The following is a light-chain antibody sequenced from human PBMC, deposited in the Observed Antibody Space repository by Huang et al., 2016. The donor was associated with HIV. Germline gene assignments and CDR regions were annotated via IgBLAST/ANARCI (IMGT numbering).Light chain of an antibody. CDR3: QQRSNWPPYT. CDR2: DAS. J-gene: IGKJ2*01. Sequence: EIVLTQSPATLSLSPGERATLSCRASQRVNNFLAWYQQKPGQPPRLLIYDASNRATGIPARFSGSGSGTDFTLTISSLEPEDFAVYYCQQRSNWPPYTFGQGTKLEIK. CDR1: QRVNNF. V-gene: IGKV3-11*01.